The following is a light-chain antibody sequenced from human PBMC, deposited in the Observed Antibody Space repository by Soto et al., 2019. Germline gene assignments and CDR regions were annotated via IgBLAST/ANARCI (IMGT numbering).Light chain of an antibody. J-gene: IGKJ2*01. Sequence: EIVLTQSPGTLSFSPGERATLSCRASQSLSSSNLAWYQHKPGQAPRLLIYHASSRSTGIPDRFSGSGSGTDFTLTISRLEPEDFAVYYCQHYGSPYTFGQGTKLETK. CDR2: HAS. CDR1: QSLSSSN. V-gene: IGKV3-20*01. CDR3: QHYGSPYT.